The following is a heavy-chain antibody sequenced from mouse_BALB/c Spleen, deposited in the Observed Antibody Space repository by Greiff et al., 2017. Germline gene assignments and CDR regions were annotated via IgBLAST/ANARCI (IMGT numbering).Heavy chain of an antibody. D-gene: IGHD2-1*01. CDR3: ARGGGNYDGWFAY. Sequence: EVQGVESGGGLVKPGGSLKLSCAASGFTFSDYYMYWVRQTPEKRLEWVATISDGGSYTYYPDSVKGRFTISRDNAKNNLYLQMSSLKSEDTAMYYCARGGGNYDGWFAYWGQGTLVTVSA. V-gene: IGHV5-4*02. CDR2: ISDGGSYT. J-gene: IGHJ3*01. CDR1: GFTFSDYY.